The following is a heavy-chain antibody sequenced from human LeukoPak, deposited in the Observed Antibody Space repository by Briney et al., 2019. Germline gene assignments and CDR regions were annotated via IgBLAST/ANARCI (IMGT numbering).Heavy chain of an antibody. V-gene: IGHV3-23*01. Sequence: PGGSLRLSYAASGFTFSSFGINWVRQAPGKGLEGVSAISGSCGSTYYADSVKVRFTVPRDNSKNTLYLQMNSLRAEDTAVYYCARGSGYYHADLDYWGQGTLVTVSS. CDR2: ISGSCGST. CDR1: GFTFSSFG. CDR3: ARGSGYYHADLDY. D-gene: IGHD3-22*01. J-gene: IGHJ4*02.